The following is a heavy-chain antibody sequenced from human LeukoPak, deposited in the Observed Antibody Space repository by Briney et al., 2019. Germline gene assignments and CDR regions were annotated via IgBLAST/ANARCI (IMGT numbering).Heavy chain of an antibody. Sequence: ASVKVSCKASGYTFTDYYLHWVRQAPGQGLEWMGWINPNSGGTNYAQTFQGRVTMTRDTSITTAYLELSSLRSEDTALYYCARDIAVTGTGYYYGMDVWGQGATVTVSS. J-gene: IGHJ6*02. CDR1: GYTFTDYY. CDR3: ARDIAVTGTGYYYGMDV. D-gene: IGHD6-19*01. V-gene: IGHV1-2*02. CDR2: INPNSGGT.